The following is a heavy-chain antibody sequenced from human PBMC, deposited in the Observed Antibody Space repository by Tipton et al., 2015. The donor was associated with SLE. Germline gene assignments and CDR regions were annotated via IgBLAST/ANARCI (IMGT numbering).Heavy chain of an antibody. Sequence: QLVQSGAEVKKPGASVKVSCKASGYTFTSYGISWVRQMPGKGLEWMGIIYPGDSDTRYSPSFQGQVTISADKSISTAYLQWSSLKASDTAMCYCARRQDSGSWYYLDYGGQGTLVTVSS. CDR1: GYTFTSYG. V-gene: IGHV5-51*01. D-gene: IGHD6-13*01. CDR2: IYPGDSDT. CDR3: ARRQDSGSWYYLDY. J-gene: IGHJ4*02.